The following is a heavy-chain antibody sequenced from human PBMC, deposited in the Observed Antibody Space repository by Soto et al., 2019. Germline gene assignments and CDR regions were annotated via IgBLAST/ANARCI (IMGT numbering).Heavy chain of an antibody. D-gene: IGHD2-21*02. J-gene: IGHJ6*02. CDR3: ARDHLILPAHDFFYGSDV. CDR2: IPQNGVDG. CDR1: GFIFSMYS. V-gene: IGHV3-7*03. Sequence: DVKLVESGGGMVQPGDSLRLSCEVSGFIFSMYSMSWVRQTPGKGLEWVAKIPQNGVDGHYADAVKGRFTTSRDNGNNSLYLQMIILRAEDTAVYYCARDHLILPAHDFFYGSDVCGRGATVTFSS.